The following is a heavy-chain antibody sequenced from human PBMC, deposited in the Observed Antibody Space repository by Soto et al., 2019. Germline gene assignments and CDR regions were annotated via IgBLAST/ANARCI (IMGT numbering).Heavy chain of an antibody. CDR3: NTNMAPEYYYGSSGYYFADFDI. V-gene: IGHV3-15*07. Sequence: EVQLVESGGGLVKPGGSLRLSCAASGFTFSNSWMNWVRQAPGKGLEWVGRIKSKTDGGTTDYAAPVKGRFTISRDDSKYTLYLQMNSLKTEETAVYYFNTNMAPEYYYGSSGYYFADFDIWGQGNTVTVSS. CDR1: GFTFSNSW. J-gene: IGHJ3*02. D-gene: IGHD3-22*01. CDR2: IKSKTDGGTT.